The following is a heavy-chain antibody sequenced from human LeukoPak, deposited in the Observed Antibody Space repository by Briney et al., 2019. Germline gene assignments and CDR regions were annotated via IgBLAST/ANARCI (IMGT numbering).Heavy chain of an antibody. Sequence: GSLRLSCAASGFTFSSYAMSWVRQAPGNGLEWVSAISGSGGSTYYADSVKGRFTISRDNSKNTLYLQMNSLRAEDTAVYYCAKDLSSSTRGEFFDYWGQGTLVTVSS. D-gene: IGHD6-13*01. CDR2: ISGSGGST. J-gene: IGHJ4*02. V-gene: IGHV3-23*01. CDR1: GFTFSSYA. CDR3: AKDLSSSTRGEFFDY.